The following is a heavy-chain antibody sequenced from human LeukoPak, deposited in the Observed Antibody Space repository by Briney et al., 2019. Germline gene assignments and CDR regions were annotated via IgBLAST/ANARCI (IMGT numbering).Heavy chain of an antibody. CDR3: ARGRVQGKAFDY. CDR1: GGSFSGYY. J-gene: IGHJ4*02. V-gene: IGHV4-34*01. CDR2: INHSGST. D-gene: IGHD3-10*01. Sequence: SETLSLTCAVYGGSFSGYYWSWIRQPPGKELEWIGEINHSGSTNYNPSLKSRVTISVDTSKNQFSLKLSSVAAADTAVYYCARGRVQGKAFDYWGQGTLVTVSS.